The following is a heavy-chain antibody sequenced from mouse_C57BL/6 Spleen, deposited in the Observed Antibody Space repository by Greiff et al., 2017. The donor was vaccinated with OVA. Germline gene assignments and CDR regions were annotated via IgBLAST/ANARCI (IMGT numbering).Heavy chain of an antibody. J-gene: IGHJ3*01. D-gene: IGHD1-1*01. V-gene: IGHV1-55*01. Sequence: QVHLQESGADLVQPGASVKLSCKANEYTFTSYWITWVQQSPGQGLEWIGDINSGSGRTYYKEKLKSKATLTVDTSSSTAYMQISSLTSEDSAVYYCARPFDGSSYEFAYWGQGTLVTVSA. CDR3: ARPFDGSSYEFAY. CDR1: EYTFTSYW. CDR2: INSGSGRT.